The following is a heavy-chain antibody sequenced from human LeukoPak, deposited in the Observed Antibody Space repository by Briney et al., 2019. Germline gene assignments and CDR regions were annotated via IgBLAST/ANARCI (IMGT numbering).Heavy chain of an antibody. CDR1: GFTFSTSW. Sequence: GGSLRLSCTASGFTFSTSWMSWVRQAPGKGLEWVANIKQDGSEKYCVDSVKGRFTISRDNPKNSLSLQMNSLTAEDTAVYYCARRGTSSSWAHFDYWGQGTLVTVSS. V-gene: IGHV3-7*05. D-gene: IGHD6-13*01. CDR3: ARRGTSSSWAHFDY. CDR2: IKQDGSEK. J-gene: IGHJ4*02.